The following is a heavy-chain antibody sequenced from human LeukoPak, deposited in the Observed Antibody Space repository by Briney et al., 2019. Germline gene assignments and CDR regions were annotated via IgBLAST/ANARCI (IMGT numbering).Heavy chain of an antibody. CDR2: MNPNSGNT. CDR1: GYTFTSYD. J-gene: IGHJ6*02. V-gene: IGHV1-8*01. Sequence: GASVKVSCKASGYTFTSYDINWVRQATGQGLEWMGWMNPNSGNTGYAQKFQGRVTMTRNTSISTAYMELSSLRSEDTAVYYCAGGSRLRYFDWTRNYYYGMDVWGQGTTVTVSS. D-gene: IGHD3-9*01. CDR3: AGGSRLRYFDWTRNYYYGMDV.